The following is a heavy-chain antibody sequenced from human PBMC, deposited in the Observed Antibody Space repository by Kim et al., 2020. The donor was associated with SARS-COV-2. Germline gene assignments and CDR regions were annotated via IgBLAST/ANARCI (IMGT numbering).Heavy chain of an antibody. CDR2: ISYDGSNK. J-gene: IGHJ4*02. D-gene: IGHD3-22*01. CDR1: GFTFSSYA. CDR3: ARVPVPGHYYDSSGYYFGQDVYFDY. Sequence: GGSLRLSCAASGFTFSSYAMHWVRQAPGKGLEWVAVISYDGSNKYYVDSVKGRFTISRDNSKNTLYLQMNSLRAEDTAVYYCARVPVPGHYYDSSGYYFGQDVYFDYWGQGTLVTVSS. V-gene: IGHV3-30*04.